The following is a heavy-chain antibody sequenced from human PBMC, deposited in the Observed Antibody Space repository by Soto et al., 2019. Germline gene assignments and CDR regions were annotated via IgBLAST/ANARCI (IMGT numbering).Heavy chain of an antibody. CDR2: IYSGGST. V-gene: IGHV3-66*01. CDR1: GFTISTNY. CDR3: ARGLLLALDV. Sequence: GGSLRLSCAASGFTISTNYMNWVRQAPGKGLEWVSVIYSGGSTYYADSVQGRFTIPRDSSKNTLYVEMNSLRAEDTAVYYCARGLLLALDVWGQGTMVTVSS. J-gene: IGHJ3*01.